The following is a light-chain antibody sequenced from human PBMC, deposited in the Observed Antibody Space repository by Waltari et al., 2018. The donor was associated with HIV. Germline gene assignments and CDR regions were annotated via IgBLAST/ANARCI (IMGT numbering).Light chain of an antibody. CDR3: SSYAGSNNYV. V-gene: IGLV2-8*01. CDR2: EVS. CDR1: SSYVGPSNY. J-gene: IGLJ1*01. Sequence: QSALTQPPSASGSPGQSVTIPCPGTSSYVGPSNYDHWYEQHPGKAPKLMIYEVSKRPSGVPDRFSGSKSGNTASLTVSGLQAEDEADYYCSSYAGSNNYVFGTGTKVTVL.